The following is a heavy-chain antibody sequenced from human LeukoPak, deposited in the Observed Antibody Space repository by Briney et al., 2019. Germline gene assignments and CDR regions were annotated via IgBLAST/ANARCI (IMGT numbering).Heavy chain of an antibody. CDR2: ISSSSSTI. D-gene: IGHD1-26*01. J-gene: IGHJ4*02. CDR3: ARGLAPEVGSTADY. V-gene: IGHV3-48*04. CDR1: GFTFSSYS. Sequence: PGGSLRLSCAASGFTFSSYSMNWVRQAPGKGLEWVSYISSSSSTIYYADSLKGRFTISRDNAKNSLYLQMNSLRAEDTAVYYCARGLAPEVGSTADYWGQGTLVTVSS.